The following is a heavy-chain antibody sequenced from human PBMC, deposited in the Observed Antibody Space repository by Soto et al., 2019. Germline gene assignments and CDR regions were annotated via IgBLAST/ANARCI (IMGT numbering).Heavy chain of an antibody. CDR1: GASISGFY. CDR3: VRDGTKTLRDWFDP. Sequence: SETLSLTCTVSGASISGFYWSWIRKSAGKGLEWIGRIYATGTTDYNPSHKSRVMMSVDTSKKQFSLKLRSVTAADTAVYYCVRDGTKTLRDWFDPWGQGISVTVSS. D-gene: IGHD1-1*01. CDR2: IYATGTT. J-gene: IGHJ5*02. V-gene: IGHV4-4*07.